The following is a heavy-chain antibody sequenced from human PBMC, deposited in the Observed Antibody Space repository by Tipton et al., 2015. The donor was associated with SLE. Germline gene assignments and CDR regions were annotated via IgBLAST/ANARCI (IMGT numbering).Heavy chain of an antibody. Sequence: QVQLVQSGAEVKKPGSSVKVSCKASGGTFSSYTINWVRQAPGQGLEWMGRIIPILGIANNAQKFQDRVTITADKSTSTAYMELSSLRSEDTAVYYCARARSGDTVIDAFDIWGQGTMVTVSS. CDR1: GGTFSSYT. J-gene: IGHJ3*02. V-gene: IGHV1-69*02. CDR2: IIPILGIA. D-gene: IGHD7-27*01. CDR3: ARARSGDTVIDAFDI.